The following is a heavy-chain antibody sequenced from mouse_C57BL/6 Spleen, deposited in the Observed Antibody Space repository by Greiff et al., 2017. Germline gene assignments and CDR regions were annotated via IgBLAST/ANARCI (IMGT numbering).Heavy chain of an antibody. CDR3: TRPLDV. CDR1: GYTFTDYE. V-gene: IGHV1-15*01. J-gene: IGHJ1*03. CDR2: IDPETGGT. Sequence: VKLVESGAELVRPGASVTLSCKASGYTFTDYEMHWVKQTPVHGLEWIGAIDPETGGTAYNQKFKGKAILTADKSSSTAYMELRSLTSEDSAVYYCTRPLDVWGTGTTVTVSS.